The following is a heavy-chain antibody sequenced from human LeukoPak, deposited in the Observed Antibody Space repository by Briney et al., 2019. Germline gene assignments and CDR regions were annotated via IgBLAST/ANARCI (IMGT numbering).Heavy chain of an antibody. V-gene: IGHV3-53*01. CDR2: IYSGGST. D-gene: IGHD4/OR15-4a*01. CDR3: ARRAGAYSHPYDY. CDR1: GVTVSSDS. J-gene: IGHJ4*02. Sequence: GGSLRLSCTVSGVTVSSDSMSWVRQAPGKGPEWGSFIYSGGSTHYSDSVTGRFTISRDNSKKTLYLQMNSLRAEDTAVYYCARRAGAYSHPYDYWGQGTLVTVSS.